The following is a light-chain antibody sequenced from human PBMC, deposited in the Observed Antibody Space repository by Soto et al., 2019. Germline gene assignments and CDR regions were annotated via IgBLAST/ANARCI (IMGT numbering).Light chain of an antibody. V-gene: IGKV1-5*01. CDR3: QQYNSHLWT. J-gene: IGKJ1*01. CDR2: DAS. Sequence: IQMTQSPLYVCASLGDRYPIACRASQGISSWLGWDQQKPGKAPNLLIYDASSLESGVPSRFSGSGSGTEFTLTISSLQADDFATYCCQQYNSHLWTFGQGTKLDIK. CDR1: QGISSW.